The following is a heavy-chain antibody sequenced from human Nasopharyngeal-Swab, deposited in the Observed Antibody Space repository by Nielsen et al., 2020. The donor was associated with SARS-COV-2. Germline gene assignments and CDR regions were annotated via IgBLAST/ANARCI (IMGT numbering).Heavy chain of an antibody. CDR2: IYPGDSDT. CDR3: ARQGAVAGYYYYYMDV. Sequence: GGSLRLSCKGSGYSFTSYWIGWVRQMPGKGLEWMGIIYPGDSDTRYSPSFQGQVTISADKSISTAYRQWSSLKAADTAMYYCARQGAVAGYYYYYMDVWGKGTTVTVSS. J-gene: IGHJ6*03. V-gene: IGHV5-51*01. CDR1: GYSFTSYW. D-gene: IGHD6-19*01.